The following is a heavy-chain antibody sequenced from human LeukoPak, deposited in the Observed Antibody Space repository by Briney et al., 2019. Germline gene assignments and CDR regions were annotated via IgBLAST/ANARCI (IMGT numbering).Heavy chain of an antibody. CDR2: LYYSGST. D-gene: IGHD3-22*01. Sequence: PSETLSLTCTVAGGSISSYYCSWIRQPPGEGLEWIGYLYYSGSTIYNPSLKSRVTISVDTSKNQFSLKLSSVTAADTAVYYCAKVRVGTYYYDSSGSYYFDYWGQGTLATVSS. CDR3: AKVRVGTYYYDSSGSYYFDY. CDR1: GGSISSYY. V-gene: IGHV4-59*01. J-gene: IGHJ4*02.